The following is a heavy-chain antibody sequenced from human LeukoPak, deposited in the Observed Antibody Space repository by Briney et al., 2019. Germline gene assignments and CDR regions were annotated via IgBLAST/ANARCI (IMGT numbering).Heavy chain of an antibody. CDR1: GYIFTKYV. CDR2: IKAGNGDT. CDR3: ARDDCGDTCYPGGY. J-gene: IGHJ4*02. Sequence: ASVKVSCKASGYIFTKYVVHWVRQAPGQRPEWMGWIKAGNGDTKYSQNFQDRLTIARDTSASTVYMELSSLTSEDTALYYCARDDCGDTCYPGGYWGQGTLVTVSS. D-gene: IGHD2-21*01. V-gene: IGHV1-3*01.